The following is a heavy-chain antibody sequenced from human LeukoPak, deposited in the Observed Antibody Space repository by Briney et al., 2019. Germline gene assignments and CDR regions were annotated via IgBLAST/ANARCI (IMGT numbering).Heavy chain of an antibody. CDR3: ARDLGAAIDY. D-gene: IGHD6-13*01. CDR1: GGSISSGDYY. Sequence: SQTLSLTCTVSGGSISSGDYYRSWIRQPPGTGLEWIGYIYYSGSTYYNPSLKSRVTISVDTSKNQFSLKLSSVTAADTAVYYCARDLGAAIDYWGQGTLVTVSS. V-gene: IGHV4-30-4*01. CDR2: IYYSGST. J-gene: IGHJ4*02.